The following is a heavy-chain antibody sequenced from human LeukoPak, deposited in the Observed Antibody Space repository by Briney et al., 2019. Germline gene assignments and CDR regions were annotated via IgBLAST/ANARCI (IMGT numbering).Heavy chain of an antibody. CDR3: ARTGY. D-gene: IGHD3-10*01. Sequence: GGSLRLSCAASGFTFSSYAMSWVRQAPGKGLEWVAVISYDGSNKYYADSVKGRFTISRDNSKNTLYLQMNSLRAEDTAVYYCARTGYWGQGTLVTVSS. CDR2: ISYDGSNK. V-gene: IGHV3-30-3*01. J-gene: IGHJ4*02. CDR1: GFTFSSYA.